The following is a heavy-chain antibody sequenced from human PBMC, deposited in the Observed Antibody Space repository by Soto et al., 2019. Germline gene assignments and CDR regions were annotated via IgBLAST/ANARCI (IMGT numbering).Heavy chain of an antibody. Sequence: QVQLVQSGAEVKKPESSVKVSCKTSGGTFVRHVISWVRQAPGQGPEWMGKINPLSGISNYAQKFQDRVTFTADADSSTAYMELSSLGSDDTAVYYCATPACAATWCSPSPNLDHWGQGTLVTVSS. CDR2: INPLSGIS. CDR3: ATPACAATWCSPSPNLDH. V-gene: IGHV1-69*18. D-gene: IGHD2-2*01. CDR1: GGTFVRHV. J-gene: IGHJ4*02.